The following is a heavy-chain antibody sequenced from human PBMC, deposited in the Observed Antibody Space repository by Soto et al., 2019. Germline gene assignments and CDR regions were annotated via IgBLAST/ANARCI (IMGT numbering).Heavy chain of an antibody. V-gene: IGHV3-23*01. J-gene: IGHJ6*03. D-gene: IGHD3-16*01. Sequence: EVQLLESGGGLVQPGGSLRLSCAASGFTFGSYAMNWLRQAPGRGLECVSFISGSGRTTYYADSVKGRFTVSRDNSNNTLYLQMNRLRAEDTALYYCAKFRGSSYSYHSMDVWGKGTTVTVSS. CDR1: GFTFGSYA. CDR3: AKFRGSSYSYHSMDV. CDR2: ISGSGRTT.